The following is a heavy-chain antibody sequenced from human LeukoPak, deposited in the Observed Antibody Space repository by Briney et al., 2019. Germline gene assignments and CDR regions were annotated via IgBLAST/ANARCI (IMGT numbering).Heavy chain of an antibody. Sequence: GSSVKVSCKASGGTFSSYAISWVRQAPGQGLEWMGGIIPIFGTANYAQKFQGRVTITADESTSTAYMELSSLRSEDTAVYYCAADYGLGGVPAAMNYYGMDVWGQGTTVTVSS. D-gene: IGHD2-2*01. V-gene: IGHV1-69*01. CDR3: AADYGLGGVPAAMNYYGMDV. J-gene: IGHJ6*02. CDR1: GGTFSSYA. CDR2: IIPIFGTA.